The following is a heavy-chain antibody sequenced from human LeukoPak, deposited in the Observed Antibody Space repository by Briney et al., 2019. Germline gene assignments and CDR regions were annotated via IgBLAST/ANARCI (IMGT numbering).Heavy chain of an antibody. CDR2: IYYSGST. V-gene: IGHV4-59*01. J-gene: IGHJ4*02. D-gene: IGHD6-6*01. CDR1: GGSISSYY. CDR3: ARMYSSSFFEY. Sequence: SETLSLTCSVSGGSISSYYWSWIRQPPGKGLEWIGYIYYSGSTNYNPSLKSRVTISVDTPKNQFSLKLSSVTAADTAVYYCARMYSSSFFEYWGQGTLVTVSS.